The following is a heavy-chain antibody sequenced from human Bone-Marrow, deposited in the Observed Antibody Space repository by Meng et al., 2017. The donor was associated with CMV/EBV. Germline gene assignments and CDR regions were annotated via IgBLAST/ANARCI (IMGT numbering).Heavy chain of an antibody. V-gene: IGHV1-2*02. CDR1: GYTFTSYD. CDR3: ARDGSLDL. D-gene: IGHD5-12*01. CDR2: INPNSGDT. Sequence: ASVKVSCKASGYTFTSYDINWVRQAPGQGLEWMGWINPNSGDTNYAQKFQGRVTMARDTSISTVYMDLSRLRYDDTAVYYCARDGSLDLWGQGTLVAVSS. J-gene: IGHJ5*02.